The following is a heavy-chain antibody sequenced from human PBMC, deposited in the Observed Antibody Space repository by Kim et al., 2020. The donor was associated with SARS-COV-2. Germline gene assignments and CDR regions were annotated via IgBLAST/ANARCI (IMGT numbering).Heavy chain of an antibody. CDR3: ARGRVGATTKRRNYFDY. Sequence: LKSRVTISVDTSKNQFSLKLSSVTAADTAVYYCARGRVGATTKRRNYFDYWGQGTLVTVSS. J-gene: IGHJ4*02. D-gene: IGHD1-26*01. V-gene: IGHV4-34*01.